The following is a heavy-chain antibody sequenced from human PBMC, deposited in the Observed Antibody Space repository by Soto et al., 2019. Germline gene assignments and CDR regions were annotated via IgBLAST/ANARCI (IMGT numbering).Heavy chain of an antibody. Sequence: PGGSLRLSCAASGFTFSGSDMHWVRQASGKGLEWVGRIRSKANSYATAYAASVKGRFTITRDDSKNTAYLQMNSLKTEDTAVYCCTIRGRRREWLLYSEGNWFDQWGQGTLVTVSS. V-gene: IGHV3-73*01. CDR3: TIRGRRREWLLYSEGNWFDQ. CDR1: GFTFSGSD. J-gene: IGHJ5*02. CDR2: IRSKANSYAT. D-gene: IGHD3-3*01.